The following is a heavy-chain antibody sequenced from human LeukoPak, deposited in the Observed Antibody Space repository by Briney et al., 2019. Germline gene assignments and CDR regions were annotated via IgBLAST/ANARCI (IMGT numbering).Heavy chain of an antibody. J-gene: IGHJ3*02. Sequence: TSETLSLTCAVYGGSFSGYYCSWIRQPPGKGLEWIGEINHSGSTNYNPSLKSRVTISLDTSKNQFSLKLTSVTAADTAVYYCARDTRGDILTGAHAFDIWGQGTMVTVSS. CDR2: INHSGST. D-gene: IGHD3-9*01. CDR3: ARDTRGDILTGAHAFDI. CDR1: GGSFSGYY. V-gene: IGHV4-34*01.